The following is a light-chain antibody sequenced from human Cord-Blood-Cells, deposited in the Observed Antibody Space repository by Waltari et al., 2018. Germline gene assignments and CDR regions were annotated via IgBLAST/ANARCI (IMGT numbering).Light chain of an antibody. Sequence: QSALTQPASVSGSPGQSITISCTGTSSDVGSYNLVSWYQTHPGKAPKLMIYEVSKRPSGVSNRFSGSKSGNTASLTISGLQAEDEADYYCCSYAGSSPWVFGGGTKLTVL. J-gene: IGLJ3*02. V-gene: IGLV2-23*02. CDR3: CSYAGSSPWV. CDR1: SSDVGSYNL. CDR2: EVS.